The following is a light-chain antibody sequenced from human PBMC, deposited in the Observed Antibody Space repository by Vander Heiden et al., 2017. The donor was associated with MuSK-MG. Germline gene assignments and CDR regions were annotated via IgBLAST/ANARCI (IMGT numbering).Light chain of an antibody. CDR2: QDT. Sequence: SYELTQPPSVSVSPGQTASITCSGDKLGNKYACWYQQKPGQSPLLVIYQDTKRPAGIPERFSGSNSGNTATLTISGTQAMDEDDYYCQAWDSSAVVFGGGTKLTVL. CDR1: KLGNKY. V-gene: IGLV3-1*01. J-gene: IGLJ2*01. CDR3: QAWDSSAVV.